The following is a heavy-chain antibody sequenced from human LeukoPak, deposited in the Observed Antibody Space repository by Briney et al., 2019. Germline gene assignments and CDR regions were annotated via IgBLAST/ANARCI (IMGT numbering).Heavy chain of an antibody. J-gene: IGHJ6*02. CDR3: ARGHPQRYYYYYGMDV. CDR2: INHSGST. Sequence: SETLSLTCAVYGGSFSGYYWSWIRQPPGKGLEWIGEINHSGSTNYNPSLKSRVTISVDTSKNQFSLKLSSVTAADTAVYYCARGHPQRYYYYYGMDVWGQGTTVTVSS. CDR1: GGSFSGYY. V-gene: IGHV4-34*01.